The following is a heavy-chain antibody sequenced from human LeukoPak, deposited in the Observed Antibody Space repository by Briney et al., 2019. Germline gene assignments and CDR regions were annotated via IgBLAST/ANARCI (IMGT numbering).Heavy chain of an antibody. J-gene: IGHJ4*02. D-gene: IGHD5-12*01. CDR3: ARAPRGGYEIDY. Sequence: GSLRLSCAASGFTFSSYAMHWVRQAPGKGLEWVAVISYDGSNKYYADSVKGRFTISRDNSKNTLYLQMNSLRAEDTAVYYCARAPRGGYEIDYWGQGTLVTVSS. V-gene: IGHV3-30*14. CDR1: GFTFSSYA. CDR2: ISYDGSNK.